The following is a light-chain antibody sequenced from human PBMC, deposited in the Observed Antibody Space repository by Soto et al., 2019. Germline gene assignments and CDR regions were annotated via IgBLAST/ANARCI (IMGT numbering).Light chain of an antibody. V-gene: IGKV1-5*03. J-gene: IGKJ1*01. CDR1: QSISSW. CDR3: QQYGT. CDR2: KAS. Sequence: DIQMTQSPSTLSASVGDRVTITCRASQSISSWLAWYQQKPGKAPKLLIYKASSLESGVPSRFSGSGSGTEFTLTISSLQPDDFATYYCQQYGTFGQGTKVESK.